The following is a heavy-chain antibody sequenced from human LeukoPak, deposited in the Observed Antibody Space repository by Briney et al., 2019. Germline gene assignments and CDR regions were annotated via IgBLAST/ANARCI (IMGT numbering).Heavy chain of an antibody. CDR3: TRMSSGRYFDS. D-gene: IGHD6-25*01. CDR1: GFTFTSYA. J-gene: IGHJ4*02. V-gene: IGHV3-23*01. CDR2: TTESGGAT. Sequence: AGGSLRLSCAASGFTFTSYAMRWVRQAPGKWPEWVSSTTESGGATFYADSVRGRFTISRDNSKSTLYLQMNSLRVEDTAVYFCTRMSSGRYFDSWGQGTLVTVSS.